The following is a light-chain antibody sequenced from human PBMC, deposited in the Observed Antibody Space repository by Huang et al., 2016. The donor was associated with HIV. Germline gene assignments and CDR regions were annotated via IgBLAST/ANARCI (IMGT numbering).Light chain of an antibody. CDR3: MQGIHSWT. CDR2: EVS. V-gene: IGKV2-29*02. Sequence: DIVMTQTPLSLSVTPGQPASISCKSSQSLLHSDGKTYLYWYLQKPGPSPQLLIYEVSIRFSGVPDRFSGSGSGTDVTLKISRVEAEDVGVYYCMQGIHSWTFGQGTKVEIK. J-gene: IGKJ1*01. CDR1: QSLLHSDGKTY.